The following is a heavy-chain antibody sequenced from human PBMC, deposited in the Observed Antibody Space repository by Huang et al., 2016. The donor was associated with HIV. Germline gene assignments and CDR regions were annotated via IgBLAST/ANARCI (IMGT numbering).Heavy chain of an antibody. V-gene: IGHV1-69*01. Sequence: QVQLEQSGPAVRKPGSSVKVSCQASGGSFSDQIISWVRQAPGQRFEWMCGIIPRLRAPAYEQEFKGRVTMTADESTATIYMERNSLTSEDTAVYYCAMSLRYQYDSRSYWGRYFDYWGQGTLVTVSS. CDR2: IIPRLRAP. D-gene: IGHD3-16*01. CDR1: GGSFSDQI. J-gene: IGHJ4*02. CDR3: AMSLRYQYDSRSYWGRYFDY.